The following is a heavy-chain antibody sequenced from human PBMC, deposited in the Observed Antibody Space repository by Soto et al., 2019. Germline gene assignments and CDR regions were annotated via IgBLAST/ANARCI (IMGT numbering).Heavy chain of an antibody. Sequence: QVQLVQSGAELKKPGSSVKVSCKASGGSFSNFGISWVRQAPGQGLEWMGGIVPVFGRPNYAQRFRGRLTITADESTSTGCMELISLRSDDTAVYFCAREGSGYDFWGQGTQVTVSS. CDR3: AREGSGYDF. V-gene: IGHV1-69*01. CDR2: IVPVFGRP. D-gene: IGHD5-12*01. CDR1: GGSFSNFG. J-gene: IGHJ4*02.